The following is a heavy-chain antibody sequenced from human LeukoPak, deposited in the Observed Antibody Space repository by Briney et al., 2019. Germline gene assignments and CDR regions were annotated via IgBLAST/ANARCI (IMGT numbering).Heavy chain of an antibody. Sequence: GGSLRLSCAASGFSFSDNAMNWARQAPGKGLEWVSSISSSSNYIYYADSVKGRFTISRDSAKNSLYLQMNSLRAEDTAVYYCARDLFGDYAFDIWGQGTMVTVSS. CDR1: GFSFSDNA. D-gene: IGHD4-17*01. CDR3: ARDLFGDYAFDI. V-gene: IGHV3-21*01. J-gene: IGHJ3*02. CDR2: ISSSSNYI.